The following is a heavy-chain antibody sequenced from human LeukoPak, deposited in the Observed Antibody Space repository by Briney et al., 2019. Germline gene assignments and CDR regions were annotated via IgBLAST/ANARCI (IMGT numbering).Heavy chain of an antibody. CDR2: IKPSGGDT. CDR3: ARDWSESGIAVADYFDY. D-gene: IGHD6-19*01. Sequence: ASVKVSCKASGYTFISFYLHWVRQAPGQGLEWMGIIKPSGGDTSFAQKFQARVTLTRDTSTSTVYMELSSLTFEDTAAYYCARDWSESGIAVADYFDYWGQGTLVTVSS. CDR1: GYTFISFY. J-gene: IGHJ4*02. V-gene: IGHV1-46*01.